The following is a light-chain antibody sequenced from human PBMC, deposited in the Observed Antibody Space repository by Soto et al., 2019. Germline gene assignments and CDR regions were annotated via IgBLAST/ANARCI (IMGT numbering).Light chain of an antibody. CDR3: QQYDNLHHPVLT. CDR1: QDISNY. J-gene: IGKJ4*01. V-gene: IGKV1-33*01. Sequence: DIQMTQSPSSLSASVGDRVTITCQASQDISNYLNWYQQKPGKAPKLLIYDASNLETGVPSRFSGSGSGTDFTFTISSLQPEDIATYYCQQYDNLHHPVLTFGGGTKVEIK. CDR2: DAS.